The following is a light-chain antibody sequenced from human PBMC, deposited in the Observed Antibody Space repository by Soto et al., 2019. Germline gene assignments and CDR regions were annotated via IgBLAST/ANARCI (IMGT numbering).Light chain of an antibody. CDR1: QSVSSTY. CDR3: QRYDISPFP. Sequence: EIVLTQSPGTLSLSPGERATLSCRASQSVSSTYLAWYQQKPGQAPRLLIYGASSRATGIPDRFSGSGSGTDFTLTISRREPEDFAVYYCQRYDISPFPFGQGTKREIK. CDR2: GAS. V-gene: IGKV3-20*01. J-gene: IGKJ2*01.